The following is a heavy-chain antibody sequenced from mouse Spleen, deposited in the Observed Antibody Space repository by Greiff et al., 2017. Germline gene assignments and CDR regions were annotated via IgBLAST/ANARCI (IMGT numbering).Heavy chain of an antibody. CDR2: IYPGDGDT. CDR3: ARKGNWVFDY. D-gene: IGHD4-1*01. J-gene: IGHJ2*01. Sequence: QVQLKQSGAELVKPGASVKISCKASGYAISSSGMNWGKQRPGKGLEWIGRIYPGDGDTNYNGKFKGKATLTADKSSSTAYMQLSSLASEDSAVYYCARKGNWVFDYWGQGTTLTVSS. CDR1: GYAISSSG. V-gene: IGHV1-82*01.